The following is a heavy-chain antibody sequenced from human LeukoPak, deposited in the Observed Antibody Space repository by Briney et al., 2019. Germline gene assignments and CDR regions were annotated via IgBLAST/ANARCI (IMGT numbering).Heavy chain of an antibody. V-gene: IGHV3-21*01. CDR2: ISSSSSYM. J-gene: IGHJ4*02. CDR3: ARIVPYSGSHWGLDY. D-gene: IGHD1-26*01. Sequence: GGSLRLSCAASGFTFSSYAMSWVRQAPGKGLEWVSSISSSSSYMYYADSVKGRFTISRDNAKNSLLYLQMNSLRAEDTAVYYCARIVPYSGSHWGLDYWGQGTLVTVSS. CDR1: GFTFSSYA.